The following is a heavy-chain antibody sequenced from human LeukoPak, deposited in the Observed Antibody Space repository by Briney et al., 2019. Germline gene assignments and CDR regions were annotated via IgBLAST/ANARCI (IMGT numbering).Heavy chain of an antibody. CDR1: GGSFSGYY. CDR2: INHSGST. J-gene: IGHJ6*02. D-gene: IGHD5-24*01. Sequence: SETLSLTCAVYGGSFSGYYWSWIRQPPGKGLEWIGEINHSGSTNYNPSLKSRVTISVDTSKNQFSLKLSSVTAADTAVYYCARARRRRDGYNVGYYYGMDVLGQGTTVTVSS. V-gene: IGHV4-34*01. CDR3: ARARRRRDGYNVGYYYGMDV.